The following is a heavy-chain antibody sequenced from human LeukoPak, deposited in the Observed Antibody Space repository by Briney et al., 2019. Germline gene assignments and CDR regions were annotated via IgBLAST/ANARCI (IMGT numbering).Heavy chain of an antibody. Sequence: PGPCLTPFCAPSGFTFTNAWLNCVRQPPGKGREWVGRIKSKTDCGTTDYAAPVKRRFTISRDDSKNTVSLQMNSLKSEDTAVYYCTTDFRYWLYGPWGQGTLVTVSS. CDR3: TTDFRYWLYGP. V-gene: IGHV3-15*01. J-gene: IGHJ5*02. CDR2: IKSKTDCGTT. CDR1: GFTFTNAW. D-gene: IGHD3-10*01.